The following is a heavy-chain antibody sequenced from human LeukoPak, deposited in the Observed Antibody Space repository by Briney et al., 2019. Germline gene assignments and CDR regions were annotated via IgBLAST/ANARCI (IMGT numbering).Heavy chain of an antibody. CDR1: GFTFSSYA. CDR2: ISWNSGSI. J-gene: IGHJ4*02. CDR3: AKDSSTSSYYFDY. V-gene: IGHV3-9*01. D-gene: IGHD2-2*01. Sequence: PGGSLRLSCAASGFTFSSYAMSWVRQAPGKGLEWVSGISWNSGSIGYADSVKGRFTISRDNAKNSLYLQMNSLRAEDTALYYCAKDSSTSSYYFDYWGQGTLVTVSS.